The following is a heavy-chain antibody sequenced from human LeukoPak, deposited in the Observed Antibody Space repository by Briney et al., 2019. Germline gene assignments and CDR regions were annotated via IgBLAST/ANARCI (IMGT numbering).Heavy chain of an antibody. CDR1: GGSISSSSYY. CDR3: ARVRQQQLAFDY. J-gene: IGHJ4*02. V-gene: IGHV4-39*07. CDR2: IYYSGST. D-gene: IGHD6-13*01. Sequence: SETLSLTCTVSGGSISSSSYYWGWIRQPPGKGLEWIGSIYYSGSTYYNPSLKSRVTISVDTSKNQFSLKLSSVTAADTAVYYCARVRQQQLAFDYWGQGTLATVSS.